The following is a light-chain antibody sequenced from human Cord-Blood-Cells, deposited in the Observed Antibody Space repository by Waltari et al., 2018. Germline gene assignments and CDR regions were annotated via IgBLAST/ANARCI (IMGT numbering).Light chain of an antibody. J-gene: IGLJ3*02. Sequence: QSALTQPASVSGSPGQSITISCTGTSSDVGGYNYVSWYQQHPGKAPKLMIYDVSKRPAGVSNRFSGSKSGNTASLTSSGLQAEDAADYYCSSYTSSSTWVFGGGTKLTVL. CDR2: DVS. CDR3: SSYTSSSTWV. V-gene: IGLV2-14*01. CDR1: SSDVGGYNY.